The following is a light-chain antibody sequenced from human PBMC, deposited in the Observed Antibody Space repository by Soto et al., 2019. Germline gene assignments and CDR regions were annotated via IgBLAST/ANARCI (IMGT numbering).Light chain of an antibody. V-gene: IGLV2-14*03. J-gene: IGLJ1*01. Sequence: SVLTQPASVSGSPGQSITISCTGTSSDVGNYNYVSWYQQHPGKAPKLMIFGVSNRPSGVSDRFSGSKSGNTASLTTSGLQAEDEADYHCSSYAGGYYLFGTGTKVTVL. CDR3: SSYAGGYYL. CDR1: SSDVGNYNY. CDR2: GVS.